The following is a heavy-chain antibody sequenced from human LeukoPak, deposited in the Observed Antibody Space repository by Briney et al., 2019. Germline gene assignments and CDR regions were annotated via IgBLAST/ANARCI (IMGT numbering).Heavy chain of an antibody. CDR1: GGSISSSNW. CDR3: ARRGSPYGSGSYSD. V-gene: IGHV4-4*02. Sequence: SGTLSLTCAVSGGSISSSNWWSWVRQPPGKGLEWIGEIYHSGSTNYNPSLKSRVSISVDKSKNQFSLKLSSVTAADTAVYYCARRGSPYGSGSYSDWGQGTLVTVSS. D-gene: IGHD3-10*01. CDR2: IYHSGST. J-gene: IGHJ4*02.